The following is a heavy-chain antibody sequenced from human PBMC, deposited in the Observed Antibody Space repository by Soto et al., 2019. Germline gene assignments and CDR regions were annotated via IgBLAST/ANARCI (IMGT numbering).Heavy chain of an antibody. V-gene: IGHV1-69*01. CDR1: GGTLSTYA. CDR2: IIPILHST. J-gene: IGHJ6*02. Sequence: QVQLVQSGAEVKKPGSSVKVSCKASGGTLSTYAISWVRQAPGQGLEWMGGIIPILHSTNIAQSFQGRVTVTADESTGTVYMELISLRFEDTAVYYCARNQLLQGDYYDAMDVWGQGTTVTVSS. CDR3: ARNQLLQGDYYDAMDV. D-gene: IGHD2-2*01.